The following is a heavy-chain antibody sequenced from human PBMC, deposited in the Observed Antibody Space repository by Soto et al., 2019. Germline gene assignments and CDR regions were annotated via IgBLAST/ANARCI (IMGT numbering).Heavy chain of an antibody. D-gene: IGHD1-26*01. J-gene: IGHJ2*01. CDR1: GYTFTSYG. Sequence: GASVKVSCKASGYTFTSYGISWVRQAPGQGLEWMGWISAYNGNTNYAQKLQGRVTMTTDTSTSTAYMELRSLRSDDTAVYYCARDSSVVGATSLGYFDPWGRGTLVTVSS. V-gene: IGHV1-18*04. CDR2: ISAYNGNT. CDR3: ARDSSVVGATSLGYFDP.